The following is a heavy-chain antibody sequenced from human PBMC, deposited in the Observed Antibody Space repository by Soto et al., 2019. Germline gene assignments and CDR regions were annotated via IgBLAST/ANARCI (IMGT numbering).Heavy chain of an antibody. J-gene: IGHJ4*02. CDR2: ISYDGSNK. CDR1: GFTFSSYG. V-gene: IGHV3-30*18. CDR3: AKGTYLRPDY. Sequence: QVQLVESGGGVVQPGRSLRLSCAASGFTFSSYGMHWVRQAPGKGLEWVAVISYDGSNKYYADSVKGRFTISRDNSKNTLYLQMNSLRAEDTAVYYCAKGTYLRPDYWGQGTLVTVSS.